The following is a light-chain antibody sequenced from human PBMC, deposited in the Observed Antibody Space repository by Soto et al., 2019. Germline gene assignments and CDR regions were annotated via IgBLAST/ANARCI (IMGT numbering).Light chain of an antibody. J-gene: IGLJ2*01. CDR2: EDN. Sequence: NFMLTQPHSVSESPGKTVTISCTRSSGSIASNYVQWYQQRPGSSPTTVIYEDNQRPSGVPDRFSGSIDSSSSSASLTISGLQTEDEADYYCQSYDSSNPVVFGGGTKVTVL. V-gene: IGLV6-57*01. CDR1: SGSIASNY. CDR3: QSYDSSNPVV.